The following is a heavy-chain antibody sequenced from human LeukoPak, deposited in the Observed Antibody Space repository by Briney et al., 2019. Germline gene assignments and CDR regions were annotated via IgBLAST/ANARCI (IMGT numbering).Heavy chain of an antibody. CDR3: ARDRGPFDY. J-gene: IGHJ4*02. CDR2: IYYSGST. V-gene: IGHV4-61*01. Sequence: PSETLSLTCTVSGGSINSSSYYWTWIRQPPGKGLEWIGYIYYSGSTNYNPSLKSRVTISVDTSKNQFSLKLSSVTAADTAVYYCARDRGPFDYWGQGTLVTVSS. D-gene: IGHD3-10*01. CDR1: GGSINSSSYY.